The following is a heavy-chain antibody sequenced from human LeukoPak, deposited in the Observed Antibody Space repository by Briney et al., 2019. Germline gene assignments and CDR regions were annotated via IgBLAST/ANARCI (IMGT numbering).Heavy chain of an antibody. D-gene: IGHD6-6*01. CDR1: GGSISSSSYY. V-gene: IGHV4-39*01. J-gene: IGHJ4*02. CDR3: ARRGVGYSSSSGDDY. CDR2: IYYSGST. Sequence: PSETLSLTCTVSGGSISSSSYYWGWIRQPPGKGLEWIGSIYYSGSTYYNPSLKSRVTISVDTSKNQFSLKLSSVTAADTAVYYCARRGVGYSSSSGDDYWGQGTLVTVSS.